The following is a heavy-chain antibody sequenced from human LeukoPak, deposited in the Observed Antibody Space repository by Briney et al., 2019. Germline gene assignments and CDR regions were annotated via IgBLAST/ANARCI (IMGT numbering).Heavy chain of an antibody. CDR2: IIPIFGTA. J-gene: IGHJ4*02. V-gene: IGHV1-69*05. CDR3: AMGGHYDFWSGYYTGDY. Sequence: ASVKVSCKASGGTFSSYAISWVRQAPGQGLEWMGGIIPIFGTANYAQKFQGRVTITTDESTSTAYMELSCLRSEDTAVYYCAMGGHYDFWSGYYTGDYWGQGTLVTVSS. CDR1: GGTFSSYA. D-gene: IGHD3-3*01.